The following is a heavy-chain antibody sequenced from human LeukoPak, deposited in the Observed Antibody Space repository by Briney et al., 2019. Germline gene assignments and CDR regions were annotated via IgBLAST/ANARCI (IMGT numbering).Heavy chain of an antibody. CDR3: ARGTYYYDSSGSLDY. Sequence: GGSLRLSCAASGFTFSDYYMSWVRQAPGKGLEWVSYISSSGSTIYYADSVKGRFTISRDNAKNSLYLQMNSLRAEDTAVYYCARGTYYYDSSGSLDYWGQGTLVTVSS. J-gene: IGHJ4*02. CDR1: GFTFSDYY. D-gene: IGHD3-22*01. V-gene: IGHV3-11*01. CDR2: ISSSGSTI.